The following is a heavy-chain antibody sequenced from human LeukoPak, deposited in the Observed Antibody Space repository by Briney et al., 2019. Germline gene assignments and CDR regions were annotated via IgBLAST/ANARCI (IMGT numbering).Heavy chain of an antibody. CDR1: GFTFSSYW. D-gene: IGHD4-23*01. J-gene: IGHJ4*02. CDR2: IVSDGSNT. CDR3: ARGRPHGNDY. V-gene: IGHV3-74*01. Sequence: GGSLRLSCAASGFTFSSYWMNWVRQVPGKGLVWVSRIVSDGSNTNYADSVKGRFTISRDNAKNTLYLQMNSLRVEDTAVYYCARGRPHGNDYWGQGTLVTVSS.